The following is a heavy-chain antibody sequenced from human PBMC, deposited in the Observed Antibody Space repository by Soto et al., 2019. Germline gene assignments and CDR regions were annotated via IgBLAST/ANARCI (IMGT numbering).Heavy chain of an antibody. Sequence: ASVKVSCKVSGYTLTELSMHWVRQAPGKGLEWMGGFDPEDGETIYAQKFQGRVTMTEDTSTDTAYMELSSLRSEDTAVYYCATSPYYYDSSGYDYWGQGTLVTVSS. CDR3: ATSPYYYDSSGYDY. CDR1: GYTLTELS. CDR2: FDPEDGET. J-gene: IGHJ4*02. V-gene: IGHV1-24*01. D-gene: IGHD3-22*01.